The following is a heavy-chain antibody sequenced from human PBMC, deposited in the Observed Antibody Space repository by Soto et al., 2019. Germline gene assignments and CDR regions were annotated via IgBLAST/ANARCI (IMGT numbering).Heavy chain of an antibody. CDR1: GGSISSYY. Sequence: SETLSLTCTVSGGSISSYYWSWIRQPPGKGLEWIGYIYYSGSTNYNPSLKSRVTISVDTSKNQFSLKLSSVTAADTAVYYCARVVVVTATYNWFDPWGQGTLVT. V-gene: IGHV4-59*01. CDR3: ARVVVVTATYNWFDP. J-gene: IGHJ5*02. CDR2: IYYSGST. D-gene: IGHD2-21*02.